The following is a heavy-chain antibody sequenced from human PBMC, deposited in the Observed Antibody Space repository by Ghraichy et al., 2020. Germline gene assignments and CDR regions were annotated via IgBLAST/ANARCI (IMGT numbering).Heavy chain of an antibody. CDR3: ARAKTDNYFDY. CDR1: GFTFSSYG. D-gene: IGHD2-21*02. V-gene: IGHV3-33*08. CDR2: IWYDGSNK. J-gene: IGHJ4*02. Sequence: GGSLRLSCAASGFTFSSYGMHWVRQAPGKGLEWVAVIWYDGSNKYYADSVKGRFTISRDNSKNTLYLQMNSLRAEDTAVYYCARAKTDNYFDYWGQGTLVTVSS.